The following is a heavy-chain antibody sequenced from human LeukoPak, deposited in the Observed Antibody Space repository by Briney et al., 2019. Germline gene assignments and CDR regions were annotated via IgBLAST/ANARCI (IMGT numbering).Heavy chain of an antibody. CDR1: GFTFSSYG. J-gene: IGHJ5*02. Sequence: GGSLRLSCAASGFTFSSYGVSWGRQALGKGLEWGSAIRGSGGGGSTNYADSVRGRFTTSRDNSKHTLYLQMNSLRAEDTALYYCAKGSFSNFDPWSQGTLVTVSS. V-gene: IGHV3-23*01. CDR3: AKGSFSNFDP. D-gene: IGHD1-26*01. CDR2: IRGSGGGGST.